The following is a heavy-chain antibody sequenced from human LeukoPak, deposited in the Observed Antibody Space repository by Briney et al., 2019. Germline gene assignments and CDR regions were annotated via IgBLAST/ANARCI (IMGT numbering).Heavy chain of an antibody. CDR1: GFTFGDYA. CDR3: TRDMDYYGSGVDY. Sequence: GGSLRLYCTASGFTFGDYAMSWVRQAPGKGLEWVGFIRSKAYGGTTEYAASVKGRFTISRDDSKSIAYLQMNSLKTEDTAVYYCTRDMDYYGSGVDYWGQGTLVTVSA. V-gene: IGHV3-49*04. CDR2: IRSKAYGGTT. J-gene: IGHJ4*02. D-gene: IGHD3-10*01.